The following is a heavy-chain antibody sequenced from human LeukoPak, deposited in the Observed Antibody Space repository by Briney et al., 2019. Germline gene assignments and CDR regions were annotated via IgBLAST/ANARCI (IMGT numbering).Heavy chain of an antibody. Sequence: GGSLRLSCAASGFTFSSYWMHWVRQAPGKGLVWVSRINSDGSSTSYADSAKGRFTISRDNAKNTLYLQMNSLRAEDTAVYYCARRRNYDAFDPWGQGTLVTVSS. CDR1: GFTFSSYW. V-gene: IGHV3-74*01. CDR2: INSDGSST. CDR3: ARRRNYDAFDP. D-gene: IGHD3-22*01. J-gene: IGHJ5*02.